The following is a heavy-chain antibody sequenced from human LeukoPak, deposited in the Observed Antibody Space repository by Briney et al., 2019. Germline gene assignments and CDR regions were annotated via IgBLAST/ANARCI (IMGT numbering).Heavy chain of an antibody. CDR2: IYSGGST. D-gene: IGHD3-22*01. J-gene: IGHJ4*02. V-gene: IGHV3-66*01. CDR1: GFSASRNY. Sequence: GGSLRLSCAASGFSASRNYMTWVRQAPGEGLEWVSLIYSGGSTSYADSVKGRFTISRDNSKNTLYLQMNSLRAEDTAVYYCATPGSSGYTGFDYWGQGTLVTVSS. CDR3: ATPGSSGYTGFDY.